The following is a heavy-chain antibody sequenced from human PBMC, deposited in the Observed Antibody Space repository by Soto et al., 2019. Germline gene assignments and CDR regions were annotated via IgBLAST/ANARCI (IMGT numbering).Heavy chain of an antibody. CDR3: ASVSGWYFLDY. J-gene: IGHJ4*02. CDR1: GYTFTSYA. D-gene: IGHD6-19*01. V-gene: IGHV1-3*05. CDR2: INAGNGNT. Sequence: QVQLVQSGAEEKKPGASVKVSCKASGYTFTSYAMHWVRQAPVQRLEWMGWINAGNGNTKYSQKFQGRVTITRDTSASTVYMERSSLRSEDTAVYYCASVSGWYFLDYWGQGTLVTVSS.